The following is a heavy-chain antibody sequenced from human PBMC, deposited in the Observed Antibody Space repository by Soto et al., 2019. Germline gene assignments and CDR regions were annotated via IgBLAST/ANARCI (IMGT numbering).Heavy chain of an antibody. CDR3: ARGITIFGVVTYDAFDI. CDR1: GGSISSGGYY. Sequence: SETLSLTCTVSGGSISSGGYYWSWIRQHPGKGLEWIGYIYYSGSTYYNPSLKSRVTISVDTSKNQFSLKLSSVTAADTAVYYCARGITIFGVVTYDAFDIWGQGTMVTVSS. CDR2: IYYSGST. V-gene: IGHV4-31*03. J-gene: IGHJ3*02. D-gene: IGHD3-3*01.